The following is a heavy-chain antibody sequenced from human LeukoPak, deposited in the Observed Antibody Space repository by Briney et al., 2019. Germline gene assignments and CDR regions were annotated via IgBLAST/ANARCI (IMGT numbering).Heavy chain of an antibody. CDR2: IYYTGST. CDR1: GGFISSSRYY. Sequence: ETLSLTCTVSGGFISSSRYYWGWIRQPLGRGLEWIGTIYYTGSTYYNPSLETRVSTSVDTSKNQFSLNLTSMTAADTAVYYCARETVADHAFDVWGQGTKVTVSS. J-gene: IGHJ3*01. V-gene: IGHV4-39*07. D-gene: IGHD4-23*01. CDR3: ARETVADHAFDV.